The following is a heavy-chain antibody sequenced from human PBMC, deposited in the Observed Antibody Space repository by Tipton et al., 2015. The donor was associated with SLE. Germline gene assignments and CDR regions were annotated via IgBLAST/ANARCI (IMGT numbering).Heavy chain of an antibody. CDR3: ARDRQFGGATTGWYFDL. V-gene: IGHV3-13*01. J-gene: IGHJ2*01. D-gene: IGHD1-26*01. Sequence: GSLRLSCAASGFTFSSYDMHWVRQATGKGLEWVSAIGTAGDTYYPGSVKGRFTISRENAKNSLYLQMNSLRAGDTAVYYCARDRQFGGATTGWYFDLWGRGTLVTVSS. CDR1: GFTFSSYD. CDR2: IGTAGDT.